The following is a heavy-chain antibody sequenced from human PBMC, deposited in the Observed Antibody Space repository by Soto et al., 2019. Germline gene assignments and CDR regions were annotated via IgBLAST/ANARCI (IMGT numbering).Heavy chain of an antibody. Sequence: EVQLVESGGGLVQPGGSLRLSCAASGFTFGSYGMNWVRQAPGKGLEWVSYISSSSSPIYYADSVRDRFTISRDNAKDSLYLQMNSLRAEDTAVYYCVRDAVDRVRGISFDSWGQGTLVTVSS. V-gene: IGHV3-48*01. CDR2: ISSSSSPI. D-gene: IGHD3-10*01. CDR1: GFTFGSYG. J-gene: IGHJ4*02. CDR3: VRDAVDRVRGISFDS.